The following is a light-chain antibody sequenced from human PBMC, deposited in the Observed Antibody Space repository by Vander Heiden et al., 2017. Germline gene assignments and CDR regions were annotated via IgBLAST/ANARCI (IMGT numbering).Light chain of an antibody. CDR2: EVS. CDR1: SSDVGSYNL. CDR3: CSYAGSSTRVV. J-gene: IGLJ2*01. Sequence: QSALTQPASVSGSPRQSITISCTGTSSDVGSYNLVSWYQQHPGKAPKLMIYEVSKRPSGVSNRFSGSKSGNTASLTISGLQAEDEADYYCCSYAGSSTRVVFGGGTKLTVL. V-gene: IGLV2-23*02.